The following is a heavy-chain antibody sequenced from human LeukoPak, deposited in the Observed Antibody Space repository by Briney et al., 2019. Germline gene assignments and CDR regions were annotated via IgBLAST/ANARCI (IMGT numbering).Heavy chain of an antibody. J-gene: IGHJ4*02. V-gene: IGHV3-21*01. CDR3: ARDLGGPFDY. D-gene: IGHD3-16*01. Sequence: GGSLRLSCAASVFTFSSYSMNWVRQAPGKGLEWVSSISSSSSYIYYADSVKGRFIISRDNAKNSLYLQMNSLRAEDTAVYYCARDLGGPFDYWGQGTLVTVSS. CDR1: VFTFSSYS. CDR2: ISSSSSYI.